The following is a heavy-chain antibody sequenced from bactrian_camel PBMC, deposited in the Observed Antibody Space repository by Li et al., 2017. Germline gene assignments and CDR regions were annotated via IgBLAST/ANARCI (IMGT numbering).Heavy chain of an antibody. Sequence: VQLVESGGTLVQPGESLRLSCAASAPTFRRDAMMWVRQAQGKGLEWVSGINSNGGTTYYNDSVKGRFTISEDKTKGTVYLQMNSLKPEDTAMYSCKTFVDGPVDYCRGVFIEGQGTQVTVS. V-gene: IGHV3S40*01. J-gene: IGHJ4*01. CDR1: APTFRRDA. D-gene: IGHD3*01. CDR2: INSNGGTT.